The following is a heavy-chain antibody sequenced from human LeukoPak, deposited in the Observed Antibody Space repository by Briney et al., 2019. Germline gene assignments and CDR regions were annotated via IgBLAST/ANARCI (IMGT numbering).Heavy chain of an antibody. CDR1: GGSISSYY. V-gene: IGHV4-59*01. CDR2: IYYSGST. CDR3: ARGLYSSSADWFDP. J-gene: IGHJ5*02. Sequence: PSETLSLTCTVSGGSISSYYWSWIRQPPGKGLEWIGYIYYSGSTNYNPSLKSRVTISVDTSKNQFSLKLSSVTAADTAVYYCARGLYSSSADWFDPWGQGTLVTVSS. D-gene: IGHD6-13*01.